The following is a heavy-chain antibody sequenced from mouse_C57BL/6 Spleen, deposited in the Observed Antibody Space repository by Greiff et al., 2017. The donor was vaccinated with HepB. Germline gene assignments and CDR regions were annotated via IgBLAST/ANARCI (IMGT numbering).Heavy chain of an antibody. CDR1: GFSLSTSGMG. V-gene: IGHV8-12*01. CDR2: IYWDDDK. CDR3: ARSNYDWFAY. D-gene: IGHD2-1*01. J-gene: IGHJ3*01. Sequence: QVTLKECGPGILQSSQTLSLTCSFSGFSLSTSGMGVSWIRQPSGKGLEWLAHIYWDDDKRYNPSLKSRLTISKDTSRNQVFLKITSVDTADTATYYCARSNYDWFAYWGQGTLVTVSA.